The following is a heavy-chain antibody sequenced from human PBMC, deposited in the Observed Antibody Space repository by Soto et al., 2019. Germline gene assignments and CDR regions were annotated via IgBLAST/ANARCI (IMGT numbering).Heavy chain of an antibody. CDR1: GGSIRSGNYY. D-gene: IGHD4-4*01. CDR2: IYYSGIT. Sequence: SETLSLTCTVSGGSIRSGNYYWTWIRQLPGKGLEWIGYIYYSGITYYNPSLKSRVIISVDTPKNQFSLKLSSVTAADTAVYYCAREHDYTNRMDVWGQGTTGTVSS. CDR3: AREHDYTNRMDV. J-gene: IGHJ6*02. V-gene: IGHV4-31*03.